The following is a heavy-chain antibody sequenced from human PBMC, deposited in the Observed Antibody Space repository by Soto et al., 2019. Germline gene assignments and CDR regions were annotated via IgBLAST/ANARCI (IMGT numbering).Heavy chain of an antibody. Sequence: GESLKIPCKGSVYSFTNYYIGWVRQMPGKGLEWMGNFYPGNSATTYSPSFQGQVTISADKSISTAYLQWSSLKASDTAMYYCARRDSVSGRSYFDYWGQGTLVTVS. D-gene: IGHD6-19*01. CDR2: FYPGNSAT. V-gene: IGHV5-51*01. CDR3: ARRDSVSGRSYFDY. J-gene: IGHJ4*02. CDR1: VYSFTNYY.